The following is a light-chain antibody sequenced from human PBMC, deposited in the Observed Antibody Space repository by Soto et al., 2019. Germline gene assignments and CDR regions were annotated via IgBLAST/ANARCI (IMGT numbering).Light chain of an antibody. Sequence: EIVLTQSPGTLSLSPGERVTLSCRASQSVRSNYLAWYQQKPGQAPRLLIYGASSRATGIPDRFSGTGSGTDLTLTISRLEPEDFAVYYCQQYGGSPYTFGQGTKLEIK. V-gene: IGKV3-20*01. CDR3: QQYGGSPYT. CDR1: QSVRSNY. J-gene: IGKJ2*01. CDR2: GAS.